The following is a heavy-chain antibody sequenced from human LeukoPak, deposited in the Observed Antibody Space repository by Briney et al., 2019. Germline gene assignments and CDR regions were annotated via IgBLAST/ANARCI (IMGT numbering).Heavy chain of an antibody. CDR3: ARDSAVHDGFDI. CDR1: GFTFSRYT. J-gene: IGHJ3*02. CDR2: ISSSNNI. D-gene: IGHD6-13*01. V-gene: IGHV3-21*01. Sequence: GGSPRLSCADSGFTFSRYTLNCVREAPGKGLECVSSISSSNNIYYADSVQGRFTISRDNAKNSLYLQMNSLRAEDTAVYYCARDSAVHDGFDIWGQGTMVTVSS.